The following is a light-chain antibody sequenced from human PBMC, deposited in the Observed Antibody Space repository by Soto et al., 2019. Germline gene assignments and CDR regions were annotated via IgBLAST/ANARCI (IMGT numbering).Light chain of an antibody. CDR2: VDD. CDR1: LSNVGTNP. V-gene: IGLV1-44*01. J-gene: IGLJ3*02. CDR3: AACDDNRTWL. Sequence: QSVLIQPPSASGAPGQRVTISCSGDLSNVGTNPVNWYQQLPGMAPTLLIYVDDQRPAGVPARFSGSRSGTSASLAISGLQSADEAFYYCAACDDNRTWLFGGGTELTVL.